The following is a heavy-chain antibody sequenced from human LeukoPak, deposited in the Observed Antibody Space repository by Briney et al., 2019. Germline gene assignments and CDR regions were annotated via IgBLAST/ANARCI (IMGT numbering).Heavy chain of an antibody. J-gene: IGHJ4*02. CDR3: ARGEQQLVDFDY. Sequence: SETLSLTCTVSGGSSSSGDYYWRWIRQPPGKGLEWIGYIYYSGSTYYNPSIKSRVTISVDTSKNQFSLTLSSVTAADTAVYYCARGEQQLVDFDYWGQGTLVTVSS. CDR1: GGSSSSGDYY. D-gene: IGHD6-13*01. CDR2: IYYSGST. V-gene: IGHV4-30-4*08.